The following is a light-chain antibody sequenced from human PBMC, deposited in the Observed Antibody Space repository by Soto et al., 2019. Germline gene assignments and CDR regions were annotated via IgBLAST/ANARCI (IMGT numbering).Light chain of an antibody. CDR2: DVS. Sequence: QSALTQPASLSGSPGQSITISCPGTSRDLGGYNYVSWYQQHPGKAPKLMISDVSNRLAGVSNRFSGSKSGNTASLTISGLQAEDEADYYCSSYRASGTTHNVFGTGTKGTVL. CDR3: SSYRASGTTHNV. V-gene: IGLV2-14*03. CDR1: SRDLGGYNY. J-gene: IGLJ1*01.